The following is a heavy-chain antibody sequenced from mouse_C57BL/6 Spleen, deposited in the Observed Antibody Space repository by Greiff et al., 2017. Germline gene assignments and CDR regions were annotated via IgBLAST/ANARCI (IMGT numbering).Heavy chain of an antibody. V-gene: IGHV5-6*01. CDR2: ISSGGSYT. CDR3: ARHGGDGYDVDDY. CDR1: GFTSSSYG. Sequence: EVQLVESGGDLVKPGGSLKLSCAASGFTSSSYGMSWVRQTPDKRLEWVATISSGGSYTYYPDSVKGRFTISRDNAKNTLYLQMSSLKSEDTAMYYCARHGGDGYDVDDYWGQGTTLTVSS. D-gene: IGHD2-2*01. J-gene: IGHJ2*01.